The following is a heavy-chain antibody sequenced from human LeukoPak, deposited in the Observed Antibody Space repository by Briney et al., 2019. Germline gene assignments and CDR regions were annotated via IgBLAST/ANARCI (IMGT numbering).Heavy chain of an antibody. CDR3: ARGRAGIAAAGFDY. D-gene: IGHD6-13*01. CDR2: ISFDGGNK. Sequence: GGSLRLSCATSGFTFRMSAMHWVRLAPGKRLDWVAVISFDGGNKFYADFVKGRFSISRDNSKNTLYLQMNSLGLDDTAVYFCARGRAGIAAAGFDYWGQGTLVTVSS. V-gene: IGHV3-30-3*01. CDR1: GFTFRMSA. J-gene: IGHJ4*02.